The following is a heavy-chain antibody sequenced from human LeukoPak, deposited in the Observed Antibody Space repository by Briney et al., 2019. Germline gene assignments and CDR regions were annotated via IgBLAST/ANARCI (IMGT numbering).Heavy chain of an antibody. D-gene: IGHD2-2*01. CDR2: ISYDGDTK. CDR3: APGGAPAARFDY. Sequence: GGSLRLSCEASAFIFSNYAMHWVRQAPGKGLEWVAVISYDGDTKYYADSVKGRFSISRDNSKNTVYLQMNSLRAEDTAVYYCAPGGAPAARFDYWGQGTLVTVSS. V-gene: IGHV3-30-3*01. CDR1: AFIFSNYA. J-gene: IGHJ4*02.